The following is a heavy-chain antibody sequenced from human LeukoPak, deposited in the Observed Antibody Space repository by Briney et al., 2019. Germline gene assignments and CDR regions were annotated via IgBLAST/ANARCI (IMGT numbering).Heavy chain of an antibody. CDR2: INHSGST. CDR1: GGSFSGYY. Sequence: PSETLSLTCAVYGGSFSGYYWSWIRQPPGKGLEWIGEINHSGSTNYNPSLKSRVTISVDTSKNQFSLKLSSVTPEDTAVYYCARVFRSSSWYGWFDPWGQGTLVTVSS. D-gene: IGHD6-13*01. CDR3: ARVFRSSSWYGWFDP. V-gene: IGHV4-34*01. J-gene: IGHJ5*02.